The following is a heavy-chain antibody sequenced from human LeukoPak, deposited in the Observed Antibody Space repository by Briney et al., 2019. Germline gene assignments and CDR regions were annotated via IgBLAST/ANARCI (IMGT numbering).Heavy chain of an antibody. D-gene: IGHD1-26*01. Sequence: PGGSLRLSCAASGFTVSSNYMSWVRQAPGKGLEWVSVIYSGGSTYYADSVKGRFTISRDNSKNTLYLQMNSLRAEDTAVYYYARGEESYDDAFDIWGQGTMVTVSS. V-gene: IGHV3-53*01. CDR1: GFTVSSNY. CDR2: IYSGGST. CDR3: ARGEESYDDAFDI. J-gene: IGHJ3*02.